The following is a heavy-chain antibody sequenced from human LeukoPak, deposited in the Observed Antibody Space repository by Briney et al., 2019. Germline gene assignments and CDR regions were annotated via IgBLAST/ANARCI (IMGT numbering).Heavy chain of an antibody. Sequence: PGGSLRLSCAASGFTFGSYAMSWVRQAPGKGLEWVSAISGSGATTYYTDSVKGRFTISRDNSKHTLYLQMNSLRAEDTAVYYCAKEHGFWGGYLDYWRQGTLVTVSS. J-gene: IGHJ4*02. CDR1: GFTFGSYA. D-gene: IGHD3-3*01. V-gene: IGHV3-23*01. CDR3: AKEHGFWGGYLDY. CDR2: ISGSGATT.